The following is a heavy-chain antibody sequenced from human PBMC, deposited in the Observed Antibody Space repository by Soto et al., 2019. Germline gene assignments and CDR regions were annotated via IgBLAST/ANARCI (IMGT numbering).Heavy chain of an antibody. Sequence: QVQLVQCGAEVKKPGASVKVSCKASGYSSTSYAINWVRQATGQGLEWMGWMNPNSGNTGYAQKFQGRVTMTRNTSISTADMELSSLRSEDTAVYYCARTLYSDNVDYWGQGTLVTVSS. CDR1: GYSSTSYA. J-gene: IGHJ4*02. V-gene: IGHV1-8*01. CDR3: ARTLYSDNVDY. D-gene: IGHD4-17*01. CDR2: MNPNSGNT.